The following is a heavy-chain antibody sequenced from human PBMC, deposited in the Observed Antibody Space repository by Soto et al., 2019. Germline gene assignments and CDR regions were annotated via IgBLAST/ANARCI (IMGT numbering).Heavy chain of an antibody. CDR3: ARVSNSYIVLMY. Sequence: ASVKVSCKASGYTFTSYGSSWVRQAPGQGLEWMGWISAYNGNTNYAQKLQGRVTMTTDTSTSTAYMELRSLRSDDTAVYYCARVSNSYIVLMYWGQGTLVTVSS. CDR2: ISAYNGNT. J-gene: IGHJ4*02. CDR1: GYTFTSYG. V-gene: IGHV1-18*01. D-gene: IGHD2-8*01.